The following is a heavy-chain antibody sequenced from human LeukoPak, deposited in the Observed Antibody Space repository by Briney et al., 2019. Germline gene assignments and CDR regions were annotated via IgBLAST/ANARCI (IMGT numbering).Heavy chain of an antibody. V-gene: IGHV3-23*01. CDR3: AKDADIVVVVAADFDY. J-gene: IGHJ4*02. Sequence: GGSLRLSCAASGFTFSSYAMSWGRQPPGTGLEWVSAISGSGGSTYYADSVKGRFTISRDNSKNTLYLQMNSLRAEDTAVYYCAKDADIVVVVAADFDYWGQGTLITVSS. D-gene: IGHD2-15*01. CDR1: GFTFSSYA. CDR2: ISGSGGST.